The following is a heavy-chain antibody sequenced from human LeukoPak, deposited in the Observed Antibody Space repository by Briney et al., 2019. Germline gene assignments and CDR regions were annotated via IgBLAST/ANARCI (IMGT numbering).Heavy chain of an antibody. D-gene: IGHD3-10*01. CDR1: GFTFSSYA. CDR3: ARDPSYYPQFDY. J-gene: IGHJ4*02. Sequence: PGGPLRLSCAASGFTFSSYAMHWVRQAPGKGLEWVAVISYDGSNKYYADSVKGRFTISRDNSKNTLYLQMNSLRAEDTAVYYCARDPSYYPQFDYWGQGTLVTVSS. CDR2: ISYDGSNK. V-gene: IGHV3-30*01.